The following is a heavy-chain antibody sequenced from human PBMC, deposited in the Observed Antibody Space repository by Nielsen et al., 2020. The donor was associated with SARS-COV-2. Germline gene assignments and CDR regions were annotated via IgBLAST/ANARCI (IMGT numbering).Heavy chain of an antibody. CDR1: GFTFSSYW. V-gene: IGHV3-7*01. CDR3: ARDPGYCSGGSCYSFDY. D-gene: IGHD2-15*01. CDR2: IKQDGSEK. Sequence: GESLKISCAASGFTFSSYWMSWVRQAPGKGLEWVANIKQDGSEKYYVDSVKGRFTISRDNAKNSLYLQMNSLRAEDTAVYYCARDPGYCSGGSCYSFDYWGQGTLVTVSS. J-gene: IGHJ4*02.